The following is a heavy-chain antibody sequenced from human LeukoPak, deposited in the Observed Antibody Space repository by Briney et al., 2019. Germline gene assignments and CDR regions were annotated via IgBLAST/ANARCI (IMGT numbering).Heavy chain of an antibody. Sequence: KASETLSLTCTVSGGSISSSSYYWGWIRQPPGKGLEWIGSIYYSGSTYYNPSLKSRVTISVDTSKNQFSLKLSSVTAADTAVYYCARDYGAGGYFDYWGQGTLVTVSS. CDR3: ARDYGAGGYFDY. J-gene: IGHJ4*02. CDR1: GGSISSSSYY. D-gene: IGHD4-23*01. V-gene: IGHV4-39*07. CDR2: IYYSGST.